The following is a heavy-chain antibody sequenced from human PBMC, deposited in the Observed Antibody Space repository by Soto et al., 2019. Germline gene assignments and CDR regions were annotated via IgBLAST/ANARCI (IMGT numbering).Heavy chain of an antibody. CDR1: GGSVSSGSYY. D-gene: IGHD3-10*01. J-gene: IGHJ5*02. Sequence: QVQLQESGPGLVKPSETLSLTCTVSGGSVSSGSYYWSWIRQPPGKGLEWIGYIYYSGSTNYNPSLKSRVTISVDTSKNQFSLKLSSATAADTAVYYCARTSFGDHQVWFDPWGQGTLVTVSS. V-gene: IGHV4-61*01. CDR2: IYYSGST. CDR3: ARTSFGDHQVWFDP.